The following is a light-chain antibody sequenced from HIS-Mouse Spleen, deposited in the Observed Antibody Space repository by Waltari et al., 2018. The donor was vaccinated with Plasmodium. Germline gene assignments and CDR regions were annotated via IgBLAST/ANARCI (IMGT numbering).Light chain of an antibody. CDR2: KDS. V-gene: IGLV3-25*03. Sequence: SYELTQPPSVSVSPGQTARITCSGDALPKQYAYWYQQKPGQAPVLVIYKDSERPSGSPERFSGSSSGTTGRLTISGVQAEDEADYYCQSADSSGTYRVFGGGTKLTVL. J-gene: IGLJ2*01. CDR1: ALPKQY. CDR3: QSADSSGTYRV.